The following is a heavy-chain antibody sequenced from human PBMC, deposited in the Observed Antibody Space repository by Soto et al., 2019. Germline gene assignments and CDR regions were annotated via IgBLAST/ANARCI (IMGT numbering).Heavy chain of an antibody. D-gene: IGHD3-22*01. CDR1: GYSFATSG. J-gene: IGHJ4*02. V-gene: IGHV1-18*01. CDR2: ISAYNGNT. CDR3: ARAGQYYDASGYAN. Sequence: QVKLVQSGTEVKKPGASIKVSCKASGYSFATSGMSWVRQAPGQGLEWMGWISAYNGNTNYDQNLQDRGTMTTDTSTSTAYLEVRNLRSDDTAVYYCARAGQYYDASGYANWGQGTLVTVSS.